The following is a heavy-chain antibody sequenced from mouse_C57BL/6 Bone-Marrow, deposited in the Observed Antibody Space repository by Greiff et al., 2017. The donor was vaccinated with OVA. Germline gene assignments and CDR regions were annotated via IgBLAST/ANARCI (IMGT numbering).Heavy chain of an antibody. CDR1: GYTFTSYW. Sequence: VQLQQPGAELVKPGASVKLSCKASGYTFTSYWMQWVKQRPGQGLEWIGEIDPSDSYTNYNQKFKGKATLTVDTSSSTAYMQLSSLTSEDSAVYYCASYDYPWYFDVWGTGTTVTVSS. CDR3: ASYDYPWYFDV. V-gene: IGHV1-50*01. D-gene: IGHD2-4*01. J-gene: IGHJ1*03. CDR2: IDPSDSYT.